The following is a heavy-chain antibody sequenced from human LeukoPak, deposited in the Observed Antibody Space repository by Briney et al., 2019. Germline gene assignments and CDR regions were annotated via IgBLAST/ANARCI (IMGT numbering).Heavy chain of an antibody. Sequence: GGSLRLSCTASGFTFAEFGLSWVRQAPGKGLEWVSSIGGSGGGTYYADSVKGRFTISRDNSKNTLYLQMNSLRAEDTAVYYCAKGPYSGFSWGQGTLVTVSS. D-gene: IGHD1-26*01. J-gene: IGHJ5*02. V-gene: IGHV3-23*01. CDR2: IGGSGGGT. CDR1: GFTFAEFG. CDR3: AKGPYSGFS.